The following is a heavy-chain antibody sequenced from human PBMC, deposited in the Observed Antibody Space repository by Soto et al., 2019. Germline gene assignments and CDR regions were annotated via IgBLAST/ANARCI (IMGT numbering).Heavy chain of an antibody. CDR1: GFTFSSYA. J-gene: IGHJ3*02. V-gene: IGHV3-23*01. D-gene: IGHD3-16*01. Sequence: GGSLRLSCAASGFTFSSYAMSWVRQAPGEGLEWVSAMSGSGGGTSYAASEKGRFAITRDKSKNTLYLQMNSRMTEDTAVLYCANTERGRRLTDAFDIWGQGTMVTVSS. CDR2: MSGSGGGT. CDR3: ANTERGRRLTDAFDI.